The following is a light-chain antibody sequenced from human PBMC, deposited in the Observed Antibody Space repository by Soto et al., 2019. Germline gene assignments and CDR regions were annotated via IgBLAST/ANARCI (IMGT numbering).Light chain of an antibody. CDR1: SSDVGGYNY. CDR2: EVS. J-gene: IGLJ1*01. CDR3: TSYKSSTTLDV. V-gene: IGLV2-14*01. Sequence: QSVLTQPASVSGSPGQSITISCTGTSSDVGGYNYVSWYQQHPGKAPKLMIYEVSNRPSGVSNRFSGSKSGHTASLTISGLQPEDEADYFCTSYKSSTTLDVFGTGTKVTVL.